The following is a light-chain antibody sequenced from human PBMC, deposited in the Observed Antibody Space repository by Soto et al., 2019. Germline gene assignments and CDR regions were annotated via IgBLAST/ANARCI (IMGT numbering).Light chain of an antibody. CDR3: QHYGSSPLT. CDR1: QTISSW. V-gene: IGKV1-5*03. J-gene: IGKJ4*01. Sequence: DIQMTQSPSTLSGSVGDRVTITCRASQTISSWLAWYQQKPGKAPKLLIYKASTLKSGVPSRFSGSGSGTEFTLTISRLEPEDFAVYYCQHYGSSPLTFGGGTKVDIK. CDR2: KAS.